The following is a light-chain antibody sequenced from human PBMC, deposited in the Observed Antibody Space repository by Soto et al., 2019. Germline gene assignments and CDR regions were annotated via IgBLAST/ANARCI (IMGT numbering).Light chain of an antibody. CDR1: QIVGGDT. Sequence: SQSAAAVSLTQGERATLSCRASQIVGGDTLAWFQQRPGQAPRLVIYGASRRATGVPARFSGSGSGTDFTLTISRLEPEDFAIYYCQQDDSSPSWTFGQGTKVDIK. CDR3: QQDDSSPSWT. J-gene: IGKJ1*01. V-gene: IGKV3-20*01. CDR2: GAS.